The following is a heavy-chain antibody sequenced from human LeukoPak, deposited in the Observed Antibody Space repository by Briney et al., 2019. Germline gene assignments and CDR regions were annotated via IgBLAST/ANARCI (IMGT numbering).Heavy chain of an antibody. CDR3: AKDLGSGYYSLLEY. J-gene: IGHJ4*02. CDR1: GFTFSSYG. Sequence: GGSLRLSCAASGFTFSSYGMHWVRQAPGKGLEWVAVISYDGSNKYYADSVKGRFTISRDNSKNTLYLQMNSLRAEDTAVYYCAKDLGSGYYSLLEYWGQGTLVTVSS. CDR2: ISYDGSNK. V-gene: IGHV3-30*18. D-gene: IGHD3-3*01.